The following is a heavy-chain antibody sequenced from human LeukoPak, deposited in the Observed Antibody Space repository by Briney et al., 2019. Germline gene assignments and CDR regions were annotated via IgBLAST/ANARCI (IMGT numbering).Heavy chain of an antibody. V-gene: IGHV3-30-3*01. D-gene: IGHD6-13*01. CDR2: ISYDGSNK. CDR1: GFTFSSYA. CDR3: ARDPTGYSSSWPNYHPIDN. J-gene: IGHJ4*02. Sequence: GGSLRLSCAASGFTFSSYAMHWVRQAPGKGLEWVAVISYDGSNKYYADSVKGRFTISRDNSKNTLYLQMNSLRAEDTAVYYCARDPTGYSSSWPNYHPIDNWGQGTLVTVSS.